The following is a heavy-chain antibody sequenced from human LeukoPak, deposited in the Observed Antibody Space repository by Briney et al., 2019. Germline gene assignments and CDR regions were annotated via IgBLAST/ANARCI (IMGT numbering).Heavy chain of an antibody. J-gene: IGHJ3*02. CDR3: VKALTDDAFDI. CDR2: ISRNGDTT. Sequence: GGSLRLSCSASGFTFSTFPMHGVRQAPGKGLEYFSSISRNGDTTYYPDSVKGRFTISRDNSKNTLYLQTSSLRPEDTAVYYCVKALTDDAFDIWGQGTMVTVSS. CDR1: GFTFSTFP. V-gene: IGHV3-64D*06.